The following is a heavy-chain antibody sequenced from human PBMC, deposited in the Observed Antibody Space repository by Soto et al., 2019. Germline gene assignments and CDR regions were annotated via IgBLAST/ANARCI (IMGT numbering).Heavy chain of an antibody. J-gene: IGHJ5*02. CDR2: IVPTLRLT. CDR1: GGTSTIYT. D-gene: IGHD1-26*01. CDR3: ATEKYGAGRVGVDT. Sequence: QVQLVQSGAEVKKPGSSLKVSCETSGGTSTIYTITWVRQAPGQGLQWMGRIVPTLRLTNYAQDFQGRLTLTADTSASTDHMELSSLTSEDTAVYYCATEKYGAGRVGVDTWGQGTLVTVSS. V-gene: IGHV1-69*08.